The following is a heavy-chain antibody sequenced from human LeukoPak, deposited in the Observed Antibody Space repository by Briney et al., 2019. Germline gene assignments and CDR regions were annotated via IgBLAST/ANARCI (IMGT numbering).Heavy chain of an antibody. CDR1: GYTFASYG. CDR3: AREEVYDSSGYPGYY. D-gene: IGHD3-22*01. J-gene: IGHJ4*02. CDR2: ISAYNGNT. V-gene: IGHV1-18*01. Sequence: GASVKVSCKASGYTFASYGISWLRQAPGQGLEWMRWISAYNGNTKYAQKFQGRVTMTTDTSTSTAYMELRSLRSDDTAVYYCAREEVYDSSGYPGYYWGQGTLVTVSS.